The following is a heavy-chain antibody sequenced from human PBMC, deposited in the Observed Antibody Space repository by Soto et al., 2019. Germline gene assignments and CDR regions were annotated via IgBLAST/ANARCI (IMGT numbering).Heavy chain of an antibody. CDR3: AKDIGGGGYDYEDY. CDR1: GCKCVSHA. Sequence: GGFLRVSNRAVGCKCVSHAMSCIRKDTRKGLEWVSAISGSGGSTYYADSVKGRFTISRDNSKNTLYLQMNSLRAEDTAVYYCAKDIGGGGYDYEDYWGQGTLVTVSS. CDR2: ISGSGGST. J-gene: IGHJ4*02. D-gene: IGHD5-12*01. V-gene: IGHV3-23*01.